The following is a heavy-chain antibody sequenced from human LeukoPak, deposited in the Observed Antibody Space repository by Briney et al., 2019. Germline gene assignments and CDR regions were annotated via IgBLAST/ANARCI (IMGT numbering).Heavy chain of an antibody. CDR3: ARVPGVAHRPDIVVVVAAYDDYYYYGMDV. V-gene: IGHV1-2*02. D-gene: IGHD2-15*01. Sequence: ASVKVSCKASGGTFSSYAISWVRQAPGQGLEWMGWINPNSGGTNYAQKFQGRVTMTRDTSISTAYMELSRLRSDDTAVYYCARVPGVAHRPDIVVVVAAYDDYYYYGMDVWGQGTTVTVSS. J-gene: IGHJ6*02. CDR2: INPNSGGT. CDR1: GGTFSSYA.